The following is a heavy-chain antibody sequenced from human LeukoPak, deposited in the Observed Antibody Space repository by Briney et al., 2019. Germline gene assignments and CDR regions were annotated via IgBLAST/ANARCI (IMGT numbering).Heavy chain of an antibody. J-gene: IGHJ3*02. CDR1: GGSNSSGDYY. CDR2: IYYSGST. V-gene: IGHV4-30-4*01. Sequence: PSETLSLTCTVSGGSNSSGDYYWSWIRQPPGKGLEWIGYIYYSGSTYDNPSLKRRVTISVDTSKNQFSLKLSSVTAADTAVYYCARGAYYYENDAFDIWGQGTMVTVSS. CDR3: ARGAYYYENDAFDI. D-gene: IGHD3-22*01.